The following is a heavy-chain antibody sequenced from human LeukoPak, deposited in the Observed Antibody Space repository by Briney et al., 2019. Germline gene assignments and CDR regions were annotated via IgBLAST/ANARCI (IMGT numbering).Heavy chain of an antibody. D-gene: IGHD6-19*01. CDR2: ISSSGSTI. J-gene: IGHJ4*02. CDR1: GFTFSSYQ. CDR3: ARDHYSSGWADY. V-gene: IGHV3-48*03. Sequence: GGSLRLSCAASGFTFSSYQMNWVRQAPGKGLEWVSFISSSGSTIYYADSVKGRFTISRDNAKNSLYLQMNSLRVEDTAVYYCARDHYSSGWADYWGQGTLVTVSS.